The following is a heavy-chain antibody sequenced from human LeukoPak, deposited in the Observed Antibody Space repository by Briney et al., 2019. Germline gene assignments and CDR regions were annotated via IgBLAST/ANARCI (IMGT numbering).Heavy chain of an antibody. J-gene: IGHJ6*02. CDR1: LGSISSYY. CDR3: ARHRLGYCSRTSCYTYYYGMDV. V-gene: IGHV4-59*08. D-gene: IGHD2-2*02. Sequence: PSETLSLTCILSLGSISSYYWSWLRQPPRKGRKWMGYIYHSGGTNYNPSRRSRVSISVDTSKIQFSLKLSSVTVAETAVYYCARHRLGYCSRTSCYTYYYGMDVWGQGTTVTVSS. CDR2: IYHSGGT.